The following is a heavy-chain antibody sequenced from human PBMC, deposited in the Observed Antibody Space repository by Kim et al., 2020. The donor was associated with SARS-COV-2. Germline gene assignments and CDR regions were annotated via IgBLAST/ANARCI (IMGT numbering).Heavy chain of an antibody. CDR3: TSGIVGATPSDY. J-gene: IGHJ4*02. Sequence: EYAASVKGRFTIPRDDSKSIAYLQMNSLKTEDTAVYYCTSGIVGATPSDYWGQGTLVTVSS. V-gene: IGHV3-49*02. D-gene: IGHD1-26*01.